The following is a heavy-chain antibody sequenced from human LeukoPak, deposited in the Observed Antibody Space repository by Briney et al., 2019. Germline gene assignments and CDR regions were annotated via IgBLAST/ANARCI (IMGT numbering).Heavy chain of an antibody. Sequence: GGSLRLSCVGSGFTFSSYSMNWVRQAPGKGLEWIAYISGYIQYADSVKGRFTISRDNAKNSLYLQMNSLRAEDTAVYYCARVVSGYLNNYWGQGTLVTVSS. D-gene: IGHD5-12*01. J-gene: IGHJ4*02. CDR3: ARVVSGYLNNY. CDR2: ISGYI. V-gene: IGHV3-21*05. CDR1: GFTFSSYS.